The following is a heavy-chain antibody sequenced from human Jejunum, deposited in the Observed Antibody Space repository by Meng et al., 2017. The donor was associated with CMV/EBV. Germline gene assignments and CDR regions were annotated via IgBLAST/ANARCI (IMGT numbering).Heavy chain of an antibody. Sequence: TWVRQAPGQVLEWMGWMNPNNGNTGYAQKFQGRFTMTWNTSISTAYMELSSLRSEDTAIYYCASHQQFCSGGSCYSLGYYYGMDVWGQGTTVTVSS. D-gene: IGHD2-15*01. CDR3: ASHQQFCSGGSCYSLGYYYGMDV. J-gene: IGHJ6*02. V-gene: IGHV1-8*01. CDR2: MNPNNGNT.